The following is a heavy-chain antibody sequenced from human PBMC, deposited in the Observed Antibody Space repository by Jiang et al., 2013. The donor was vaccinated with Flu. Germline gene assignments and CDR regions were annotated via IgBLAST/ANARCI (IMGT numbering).Heavy chain of an antibody. D-gene: IGHD2-21*02. CDR1: AVSVDTDGYS. CDR2: IYRAGAA. J-gene: IGHJ5*02. CDR3: ASCSGDCYSGTPVQS. V-gene: IGHV4-30-2*01. Sequence: SGLVKPSQTLSLTCNVSAVSVDTDGYSWSWLRQPPGKGLEWIGHIYRAGAANYNPSLKSRVTISVDMSRNHFSLRLSSVTAADTAVYYCASCSGDCYSGTPVQSWGQGTLVTVSS.